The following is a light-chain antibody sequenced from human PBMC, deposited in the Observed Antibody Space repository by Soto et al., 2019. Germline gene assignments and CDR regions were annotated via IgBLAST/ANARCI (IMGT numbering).Light chain of an antibody. Sequence: QPVLTQPPSVSGAPGQRITISCTGSSSNIGAGYAVHWYQQLPGTAPKVLIHDNNNRPSGVPDRFSGSKSGTSASLAITGLQAEDEADYYCHSYDSSLSGSIFGGGTKLTVL. V-gene: IGLV1-40*01. CDR2: DNN. J-gene: IGLJ2*01. CDR3: HSYDSSLSGSI. CDR1: SSNIGAGYA.